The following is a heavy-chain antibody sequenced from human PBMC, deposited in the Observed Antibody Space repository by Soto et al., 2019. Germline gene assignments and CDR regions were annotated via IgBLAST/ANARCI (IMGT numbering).Heavy chain of an antibody. V-gene: IGHV4-59*08. Sequence: PSETLSLTCTGSGGSISSFDWNWIRQSPGKGLEWIGYISYSGSTNYNPSLKSRVTISVDTSKNQFSLKLSSVTAAVTAVYYCARKDTSGYAFDYWGQGTLVTVSS. CDR1: GGSISSFD. CDR3: ARKDTSGYAFDY. CDR2: ISYSGST. D-gene: IGHD3-22*01. J-gene: IGHJ4*02.